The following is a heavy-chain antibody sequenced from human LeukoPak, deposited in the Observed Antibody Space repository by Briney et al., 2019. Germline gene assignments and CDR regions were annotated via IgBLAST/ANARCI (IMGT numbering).Heavy chain of an antibody. CDR2: IYYSGST. Sequence: SETLSLTCSVSGASISSGSNYWGWIRQPPGKTLEWIGSIYYSGSTYYNPSLKSRVTISVDTSKNQFSLKLSSVTAADTAVYYCARGGGGYYDSSGYYVHWGQGTLVTVSS. CDR1: GASISSGSNY. J-gene: IGHJ4*02. D-gene: IGHD3-22*01. CDR3: ARGGGGYYDSSGYYVH. V-gene: IGHV4-39*07.